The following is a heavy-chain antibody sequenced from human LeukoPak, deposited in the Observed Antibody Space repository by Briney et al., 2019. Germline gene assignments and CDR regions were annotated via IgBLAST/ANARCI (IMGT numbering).Heavy chain of an antibody. CDR3: AKGFTGRDAFDI. CDR1: GFTFSSYG. D-gene: IGHD1-14*01. V-gene: IGHV3-30*02. Sequence: GGSLRLSCAASGFTFSSYGMHWVRQAPGKGLEWVAFIRYDGSNKYYADSVKGRFTISRDNSKNKLYLQMNRLRAKDTAVYYCAKGFTGRDAFDIWGQGTMVTVSS. J-gene: IGHJ3*02. CDR2: IRYDGSNK.